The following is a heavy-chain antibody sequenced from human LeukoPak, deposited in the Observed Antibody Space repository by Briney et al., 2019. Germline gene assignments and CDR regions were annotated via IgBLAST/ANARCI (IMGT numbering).Heavy chain of an antibody. CDR2: ISSSSSYI. Sequence: AGGSLRLSCAASGFTFSSYSMNWVRQAPGKGLEWVSSISSSSSYIYYADSVKGRFTISRDSAKNSLYLQMNSLRAEDTAVYYCARDFRCYGDYVGCVSAFDIWGQGTMVTVSS. CDR1: GFTFSSYS. V-gene: IGHV3-21*01. J-gene: IGHJ3*02. CDR3: ARDFRCYGDYVGCVSAFDI. D-gene: IGHD4-17*01.